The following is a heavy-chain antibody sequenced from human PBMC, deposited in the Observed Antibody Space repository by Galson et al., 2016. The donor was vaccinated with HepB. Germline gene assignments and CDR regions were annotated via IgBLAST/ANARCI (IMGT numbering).Heavy chain of an antibody. J-gene: IGHJ5*02. CDR3: ARLVTSNSWYGWFDP. CDR2: ISSGSSYI. V-gene: IGHV3-21*01. Sequence: SLRLSCAASGFTLHTYTMNWVRQAPGKGLEWVSSISSGSSYIYYADSVKGRFTISRDNAKNSLYLQMNSLRAEDTADYYCARLVTSNSWYGWFDPWGQGTLVTVSS. D-gene: IGHD6-13*01. CDR1: GFTLHTYT.